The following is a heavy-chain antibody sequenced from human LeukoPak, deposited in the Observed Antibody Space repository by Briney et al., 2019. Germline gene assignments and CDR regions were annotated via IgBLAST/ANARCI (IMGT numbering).Heavy chain of an antibody. J-gene: IGHJ4*02. D-gene: IGHD3-16*01. CDR3: SWGSQQYFDY. CDR2: IRSKADGGTT. Sequence: GGSLRLSCAASGLTFSNVWMNWVRQAPGKGLEWVGLIRSKADGGTTDYAAPVKGRLTISRDDSKNTLYLQMNSLKTEDTAVYYCSWGSQQYFDYWGQGTLVTVSS. CDR1: GLTFSNVW. V-gene: IGHV3-15*01.